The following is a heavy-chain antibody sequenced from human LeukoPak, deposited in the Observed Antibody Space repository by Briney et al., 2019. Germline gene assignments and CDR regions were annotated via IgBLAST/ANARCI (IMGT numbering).Heavy chain of an antibody. J-gene: IGHJ4*02. V-gene: IGHV1-2*06. CDR3: ARTGGSEFSRDY. CDR2: INPNSGGT. Sequence: ASVKVSCMASGYTFTGYYMHWVRQAPGQGLEWMGRINPNSGGTNYAQKFQGRVTMTRDTSISTAYMELSRLRSDDTAVYYCARTGGSEFSRDYWGQGTLVTVSS. D-gene: IGHD1-26*01. CDR1: GYTFTGYY.